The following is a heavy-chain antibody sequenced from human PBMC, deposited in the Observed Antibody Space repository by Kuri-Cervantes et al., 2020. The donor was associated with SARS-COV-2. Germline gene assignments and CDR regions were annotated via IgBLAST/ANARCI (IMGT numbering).Heavy chain of an antibody. CDR2: INPSGGST. J-gene: IGHJ4*02. D-gene: IGHD2-21*01. CDR1: GYTFTSYY. V-gene: IGHV1-46*01. CDR3: YCAPKEGFDS. Sequence: ASVKVSCKASGYTFTSYYMHWVRQAPAQGLEWMGIINPSGGSTSYAQKFQGRVTMTRDTSTSTVYMELSSLTSEDTAIYYCYCAPKEGFDSWGQGTLVTVSS.